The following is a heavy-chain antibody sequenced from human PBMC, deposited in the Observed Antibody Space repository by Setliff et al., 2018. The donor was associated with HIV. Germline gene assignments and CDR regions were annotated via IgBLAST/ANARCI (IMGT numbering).Heavy chain of an antibody. CDR3: ARGPARAVARPGWLDP. Sequence: SETLSLTCAVSGGSVSGSNWWSWVRQPPGKGLEWIGEISQSGSTNYNPSLKSRVTISVDKSKNQFSLKLSSVTAADTAVYYCARGPARAVARPGWLDPWGQGTLVTVSS. CDR2: ISQSGST. CDR1: GGSVSGSNW. D-gene: IGHD6-19*01. V-gene: IGHV4-4*02. J-gene: IGHJ5*02.